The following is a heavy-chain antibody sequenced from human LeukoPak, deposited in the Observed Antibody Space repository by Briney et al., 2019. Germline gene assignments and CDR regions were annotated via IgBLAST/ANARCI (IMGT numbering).Heavy chain of an antibody. CDR3: ASLAHDYGDPYYFDY. D-gene: IGHD4-17*01. CDR1: DVSISSYY. CDR2: IYYSGST. V-gene: IGHV4-59*12. Sequence: SETLSLTCTVSDVSISSYYWSWIRQPPGKGLEWIGYIYYSGSTKYNPSLKSRVTMSVDTSKNQFSLKLSSVTAADTAVYYCASLAHDYGDPYYFDYWGQGTLVTVSS. J-gene: IGHJ4*02.